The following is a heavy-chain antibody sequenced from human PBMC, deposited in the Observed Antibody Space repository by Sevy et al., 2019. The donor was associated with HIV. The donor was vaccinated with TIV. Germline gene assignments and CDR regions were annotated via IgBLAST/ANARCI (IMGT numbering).Heavy chain of an antibody. CDR2: IIPILGTV. V-gene: IGHV1-69*13. Sequence: ASVKVSCKASGGTFSSYGISWVRQAPGQGLEWMGGIIPILGTVNYAQKFQGRVTITADESTKTAYMELSSLRSEDTAEYYGARWGGNGGYYFDYRGQETLVTVSS. CDR1: GGTFSSYG. J-gene: IGHJ4*02. D-gene: IGHD3-16*01. CDR3: ARWGGNGGYYFDY.